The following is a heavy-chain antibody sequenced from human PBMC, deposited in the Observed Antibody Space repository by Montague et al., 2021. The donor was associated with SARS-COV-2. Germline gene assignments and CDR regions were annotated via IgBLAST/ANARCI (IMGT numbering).Heavy chain of an antibody. CDR2: IYYSGRT. J-gene: IGHJ4*02. D-gene: IGHD3-22*01. V-gene: IGHV4-59*01. Sequence: SETLSLTCNVSGGSISSYYWNWIRQPPGKGLEWIGYIYYSGRTXXXPSXXXRVTISVDTSKNQFSLKLSSVTAADTAVYYCARGGGSGYRYYFDYWGQGSLVTVSS. CDR1: GGSISSYY. CDR3: ARGGGSGYRYYFDY.